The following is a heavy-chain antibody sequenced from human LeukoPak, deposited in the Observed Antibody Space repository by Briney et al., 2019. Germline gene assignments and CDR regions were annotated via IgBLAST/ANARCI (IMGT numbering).Heavy chain of an antibody. V-gene: IGHV4-39*01. J-gene: IGHJ3*02. CDR1: GGSISSSSYY. D-gene: IGHD2-2*01. CDR3: ARRNEGCSSTSCPLRDAFDI. Sequence: SETLSLTCTVSGGSISSSSYYWGWIRQPPGKGLEWIGSIYYSGSTYYNPSLKSRVTISVDTSKNQLSLKLSSVTAADTAVYYCARRNEGCSSTSCPLRDAFDIWGQGTMVTVSS. CDR2: IYYSGST.